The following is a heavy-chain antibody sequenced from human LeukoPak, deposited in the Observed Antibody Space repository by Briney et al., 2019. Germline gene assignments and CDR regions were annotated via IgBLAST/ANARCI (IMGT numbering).Heavy chain of an antibody. CDR1: GFTFDDYA. CDR3: ARAFYGDGFDY. V-gene: IGHV3-9*01. CDR2: ISWNCGSI. Sequence: GGSLRLSCAASGFTFDDYAMHWARHAPGKGLEWVSGISWNCGSIGYADSVKGRFIISRDNAKNSLYLQMNSLRAEDTAVYYCARAFYGDGFDYWGQGTLVTVSS. J-gene: IGHJ4*02. D-gene: IGHD4-17*01.